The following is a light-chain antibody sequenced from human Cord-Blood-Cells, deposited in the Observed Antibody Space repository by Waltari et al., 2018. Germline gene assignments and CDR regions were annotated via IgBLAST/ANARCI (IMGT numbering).Light chain of an antibody. CDR1: SSDVGGYNY. V-gene: IGLV2-11*01. Sequence: QSALTQPRSVSGSPGQSVTISCTGTSSDVGGYNYVSWYQQHPGKAPKLMIYDGSKRPSGVPDRFSGSKSGNTASLTISGLQAEDEADYYGCSYAGSYTWVFGGGTKLTVL. CDR2: DGS. CDR3: CSYAGSYTWV. J-gene: IGLJ3*02.